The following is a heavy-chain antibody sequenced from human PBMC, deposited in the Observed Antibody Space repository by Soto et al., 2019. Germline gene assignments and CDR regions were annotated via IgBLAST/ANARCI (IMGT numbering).Heavy chain of an antibody. D-gene: IGHD6-19*01. CDR2: IYTSGST. V-gene: IGHV4-4*07. Sequence: PSETLSLTCTVSGGSISSYYWSWIRQPAGKGLEWIGRIYTSGSTNYNPSLKSRVTMSVDTSKNQFSLKLSSVTAADTAVYYCARDAESAVAGTNSWWFDPWGQGTLVTVSS. J-gene: IGHJ5*02. CDR3: ARDAESAVAGTNSWWFDP. CDR1: GGSISSYY.